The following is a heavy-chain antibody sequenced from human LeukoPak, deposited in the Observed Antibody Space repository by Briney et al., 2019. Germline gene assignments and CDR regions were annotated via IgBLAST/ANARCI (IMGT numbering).Heavy chain of an antibody. CDR3: AKSDGYGLIDY. V-gene: IGHV4-39*01. CDR2: IYSSGST. D-gene: IGHD2-21*02. J-gene: IGHJ4*01. CDR1: GVSISSSTYY. Sequence: SETLSLTCTVSGVSISSSTYYWGWIRQPPGKGLEWIGSIYSSGSTYYNSSLKSRVTISKDTSKKQVSLKMSFVAAADTAVYYCAKSDGYGLIDYWGQGTLVTVSS.